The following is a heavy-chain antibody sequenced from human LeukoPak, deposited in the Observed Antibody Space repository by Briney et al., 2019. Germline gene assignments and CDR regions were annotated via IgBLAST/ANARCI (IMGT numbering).Heavy chain of an antibody. V-gene: IGHV3-21*01. CDR2: ISSSSSYI. J-gene: IGHJ4*02. Sequence: PGGSLRLSCAASGFTFSSYSMNWVRQAPGKGLEWVSSISSSSSYIYYADSVKGRFTISRDNAKNSLYLQMNSLRAEDTAVYYCARGAHYYDSSGYFYYWGQGTLVTVSS. CDR3: ARGAHYYDSSGYFYY. CDR1: GFTFSSYS. D-gene: IGHD3-22*01.